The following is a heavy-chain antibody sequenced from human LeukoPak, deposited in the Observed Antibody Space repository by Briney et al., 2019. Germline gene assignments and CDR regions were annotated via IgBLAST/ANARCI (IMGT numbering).Heavy chain of an antibody. Sequence: GGSLRLSCAASGFTFSSYAMSWVRQAPGKGLEWVSAISGSGGSTYYADSVKGRFTISRDNSKNTLYLQMNSLRAEDTAVYYCAKVHASIAAAGTGFDYWGQGTLVTVSS. D-gene: IGHD6-13*01. CDR3: AKVHASIAAAGTGFDY. CDR1: GFTFSSYA. J-gene: IGHJ4*02. CDR2: ISGSGGST. V-gene: IGHV3-23*01.